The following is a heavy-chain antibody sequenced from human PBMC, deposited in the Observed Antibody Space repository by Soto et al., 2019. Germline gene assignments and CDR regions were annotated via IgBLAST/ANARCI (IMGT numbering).Heavy chain of an antibody. Sequence: QVQLQESGPGLVKPSQTLFLTCTVSGDSMTSGDKFWSWVRQPPGKGLEFLGYIYHSGFTYYNPALNSRVTISVDTSRNQFSLSLRSVTAADTDVYHCARVMWSGPYRRAFDIWGQGTMVTASP. CDR3: ARVMWSGPYRRAFDI. J-gene: IGHJ3*02. V-gene: IGHV4-30-4*08. D-gene: IGHD3-3*01. CDR2: IYHSGFT. CDR1: GDSMTSGDKF.